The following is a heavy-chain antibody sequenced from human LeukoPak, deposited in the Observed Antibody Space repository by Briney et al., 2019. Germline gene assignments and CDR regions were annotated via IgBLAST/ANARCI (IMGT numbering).Heavy chain of an antibody. CDR3: ATTLAIAAAGTNYFDY. D-gene: IGHD6-13*01. CDR1: GYRFTSYW. V-gene: IGHV5-51*01. J-gene: IGHJ4*02. CDR2: IYPGDSDT. Sequence: GESLKISCKGSGYRFTSYWIGWVRQMPGKVLEWMVIIYPGDSDTRYSPSFQGQVTISADKSISTAYLQWSSLKASDTAMYYCATTLAIAAAGTNYFDYWGQGTLVTVSS.